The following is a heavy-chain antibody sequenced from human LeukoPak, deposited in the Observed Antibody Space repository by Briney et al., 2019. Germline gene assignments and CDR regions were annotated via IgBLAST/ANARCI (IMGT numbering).Heavy chain of an antibody. CDR1: GFTDSINY. CDR3: ATAGSSELLWDYAMDV. V-gene: IGHV3-53*04. J-gene: IGHJ6*02. CDR2: IYAGGST. D-gene: IGHD3-10*01. Sequence: PGGPLRLSCAASGFTDSINYMRCAREAPGRALEWVSLIYAGGSTYYADAVKGRFTISRHNSKNTLHLQMNSLRVEDTAVYYCATAGSSELLWDYAMDVWGQGTTVTVSS.